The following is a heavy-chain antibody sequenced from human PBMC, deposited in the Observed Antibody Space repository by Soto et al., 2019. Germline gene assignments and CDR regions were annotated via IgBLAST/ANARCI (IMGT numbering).Heavy chain of an antibody. CDR3: ARWRDDSGRYFDC. D-gene: IGHD3-10*01. Sequence: GGSLRLSCAASGFTFSTYGMAWVRQAPGKGLAGVSSITDSGGSTYTAASVKGRFTVSRDNSKNTLYLQINTMRFEDTALYYCARWRDDSGRYFDCWGQGTLVTVSS. J-gene: IGHJ4*02. CDR1: GFTFSTYG. V-gene: IGHV3-23*01. CDR2: ITDSGGST.